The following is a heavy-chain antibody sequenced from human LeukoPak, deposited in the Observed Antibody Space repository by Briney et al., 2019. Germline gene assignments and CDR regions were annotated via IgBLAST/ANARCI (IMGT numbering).Heavy chain of an antibody. Sequence: SETLSLSCTISGGSIGSYYWSWIRQSPGKGREWIGYIYDRGSTIYNPSLKSRVTASIDRSKNQISLRLNFVTAADTAVYYCATVGVAVPTTMKYYYMHVWGKGTTVTVSS. CDR1: GGSIGSYY. CDR2: IYDRGST. V-gene: IGHV4-59*01. CDR3: ATVGVAVPTTMKYYYMHV. J-gene: IGHJ6*03. D-gene: IGHD3-22*01.